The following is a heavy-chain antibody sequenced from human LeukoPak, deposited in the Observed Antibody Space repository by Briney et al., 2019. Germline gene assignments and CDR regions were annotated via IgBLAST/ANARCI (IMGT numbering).Heavy chain of an antibody. D-gene: IGHD6-19*01. CDR2: ISGSGGST. J-gene: IGHJ4*02. CDR1: GFTFSSYA. Sequence: GGSLRLSCAASGFTFSSYAMSWVRQAPGKGLEWVSAISGSGGSTYYADSVRGRFTISRDNSKNTLYLQMNSLRAEDTAVYYCAKVRRSIAVAGGYYFDYWGQGTLVTVSS. CDR3: AKVRRSIAVAGGYYFDY. V-gene: IGHV3-23*01.